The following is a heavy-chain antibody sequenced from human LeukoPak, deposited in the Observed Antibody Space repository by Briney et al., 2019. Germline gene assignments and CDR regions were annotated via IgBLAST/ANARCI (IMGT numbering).Heavy chain of an antibody. CDR2: IKEDGSAQ. CDR1: GFTFSRDW. Sequence: GGSLRLSCVASGFTFSRDWMSWVRQAPGKGLEWVANIKEDGSAQYYADSVKGRFTISRDNTKNSLYLQMNSLRAEDTAVYYCARGEKVPDYFDYWGQGTLVTVSS. CDR3: ARGEKVPDYFDY. D-gene: IGHD1-26*01. J-gene: IGHJ4*02. V-gene: IGHV3-7*04.